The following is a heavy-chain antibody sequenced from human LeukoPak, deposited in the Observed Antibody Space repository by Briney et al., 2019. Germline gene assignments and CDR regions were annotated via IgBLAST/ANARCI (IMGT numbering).Heavy chain of an antibody. Sequence: GGSLRLSCAASGFTFSSYAMTWVRQAPGKGLEWVSAISSSGGNAYYADSVKGRFTISRDNSKNTLYLQMNSLRAEDTAVYYCADYGSGSYCFDYRGQGTLVTVSS. CDR2: ISSSGGNA. V-gene: IGHV3-23*01. D-gene: IGHD3-10*01. CDR1: GFTFSSYA. J-gene: IGHJ4*02. CDR3: ADYGSGSYCFDY.